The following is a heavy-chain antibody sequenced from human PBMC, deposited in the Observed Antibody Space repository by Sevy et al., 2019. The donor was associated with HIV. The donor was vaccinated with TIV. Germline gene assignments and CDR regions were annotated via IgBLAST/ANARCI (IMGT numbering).Heavy chain of an antibody. D-gene: IGHD5-18*01. V-gene: IGHV3-21*01. CDR1: GFTFSSYA. CDR2: INAISSNI. J-gene: IGHJ4*02. Sequence: GGSLRLSCAASGFTFSSYAMNWVRQAPGKGLEWVSSINAISSNIYYADSVKGRFTISRDNAENSLYLQMNSLRAEDTAVYYCVREGVGGYSYSLDCWGQGTLVTVSS. CDR3: VREGVGGYSYSLDC.